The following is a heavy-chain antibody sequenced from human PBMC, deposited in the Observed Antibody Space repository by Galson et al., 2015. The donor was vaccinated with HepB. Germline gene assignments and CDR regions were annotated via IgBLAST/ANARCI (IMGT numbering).Heavy chain of an antibody. J-gene: IGHJ4*02. Sequence: PALVKPTQTLTLTCTFSGFSLSTSGMCVSWIRQPPGRALEWLARIDWDDDKYYSTSLKTRLTISKDTSKNQVVLTMTNMDPVDTATYYCARMANTAMVEFDYWGQGTLVTVSS. CDR2: IDWDDDK. CDR3: ARMANTAMVEFDY. CDR1: GFSLSTSGMC. D-gene: IGHD5-18*01. V-gene: IGHV2-70*11.